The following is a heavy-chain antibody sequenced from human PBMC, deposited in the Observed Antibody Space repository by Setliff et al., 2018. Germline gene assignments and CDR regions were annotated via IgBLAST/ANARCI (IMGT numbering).Heavy chain of an antibody. J-gene: IGHJ5*02. V-gene: IGHV1-2*04. Sequence: ASVKVSCKTSGYDFTSYSVTWVRQAPGQGLEWMGWINPNSGGTNYAQKFQGWVTMTRDTSISTAYMELSRLRSDDTAVYYCARARSPPKIAVAGEGYWFDPWGQGTLVTVSS. D-gene: IGHD6-19*01. CDR1: GYDFTSYS. CDR2: INPNSGGT. CDR3: ARARSPPKIAVAGEGYWFDP.